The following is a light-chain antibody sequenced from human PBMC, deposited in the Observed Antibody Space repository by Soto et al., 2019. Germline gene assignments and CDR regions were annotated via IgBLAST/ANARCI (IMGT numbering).Light chain of an antibody. J-gene: IGKJ1*01. CDR1: QSVSSN. V-gene: IGKV3-15*01. Sequence: EIVMKQSPATLSVSPGERATLSCRASQSVSSNLAWYQQKPGQAPRLLIYGASTRATGIPARFSGSGSGTEFTLTISRLQSEDLAVYFCQKYNNWPPWTFGQGTKVDI. CDR3: QKYNNWPPWT. CDR2: GAS.